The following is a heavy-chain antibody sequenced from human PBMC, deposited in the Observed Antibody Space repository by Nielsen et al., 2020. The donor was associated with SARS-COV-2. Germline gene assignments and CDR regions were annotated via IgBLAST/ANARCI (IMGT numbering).Heavy chain of an antibody. CDR1: GFPFGDYA. D-gene: IGHD3-10*01. V-gene: IGHV3-49*04. J-gene: IGHJ4*02. CDR2: IRTKAHGGTT. CDR3: TRVYYYGSGSLDY. Sequence: GESLKISCTASGFPFGDYALMWVLQAPGKGLEWVGFIRTKAHGGTTEYAASVKGRFTISRDDSKSIAYLQMNSLKTEDTAVYYCTRVYYYGSGSLDYWGQGTLVTVSS.